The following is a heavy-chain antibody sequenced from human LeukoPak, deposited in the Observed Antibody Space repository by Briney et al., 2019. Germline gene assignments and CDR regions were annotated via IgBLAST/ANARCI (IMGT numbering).Heavy chain of an antibody. CDR1: GFTVSGNY. CDR3: ARADYCSSMSCYLSDY. D-gene: IGHD2-2*01. J-gene: IGHJ4*02. CDR2: IYSGDNT. V-gene: IGHV3-66*01. Sequence: GGSLRLSCAASGFTVSGNYMSWVRQAPGKGPEWVSVIYSGDNTYYADSVKGRFTISRDISKNTLYLQMNSLRAEDTAVYYCARADYCSSMSCYLSDYWGQGTLVTVSS.